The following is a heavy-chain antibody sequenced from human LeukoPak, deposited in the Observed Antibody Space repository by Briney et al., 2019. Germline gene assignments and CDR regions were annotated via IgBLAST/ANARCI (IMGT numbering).Heavy chain of an antibody. Sequence: GRSLRLSCAAAGFTFSHYWMRWMRQAPGKGLEWVANIKPDGREKNYVDSLKGRFTISRDNTKNSMYLQMNRLISEQTAGYYCARESYWSSECWGQGTLVTVSS. D-gene: IGHD2-21*01. CDR2: IKPDGREK. CDR3: ARESYWSSEC. J-gene: IGHJ4*01. V-gene: IGHV3-7*01. CDR1: GFTFSHYW.